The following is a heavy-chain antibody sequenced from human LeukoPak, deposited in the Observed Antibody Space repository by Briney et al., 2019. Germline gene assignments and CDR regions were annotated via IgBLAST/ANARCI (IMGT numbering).Heavy chain of an antibody. CDR3: ARLYIDRDT. CDR1: GGSFSGYY. V-gene: IGHV4-34*01. J-gene: IGHJ4*02. Sequence: SETLSLTCAVYGGSFSGYYWSWIRQPPGKGLEWIGEINHSGSTNYNPSLKSRVTISVDTSKNQFSLKLSSVTAADTAVYYCARLYIDRDTWGQGTLVTVSS. CDR2: INHSGST. D-gene: IGHD3-10*01.